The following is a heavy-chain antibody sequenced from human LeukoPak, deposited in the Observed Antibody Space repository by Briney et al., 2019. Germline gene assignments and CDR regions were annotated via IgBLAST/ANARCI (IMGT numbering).Heavy chain of an antibody. CDR1: GYTFTGYY. Sequence: ASVKVSCKASGYTFTGYYMHWVRQAPGQGLEWMGWINPNSGGTNYAQKFQGRVTMTRDTSISTAYMELSRLRSDDTAVYYCARGLRYYYDSSGYDYWGQGTLVTVSS. CDR2: INPNSGGT. CDR3: ARGLRYYYDSSGYDY. V-gene: IGHV1-2*02. D-gene: IGHD3-22*01. J-gene: IGHJ4*02.